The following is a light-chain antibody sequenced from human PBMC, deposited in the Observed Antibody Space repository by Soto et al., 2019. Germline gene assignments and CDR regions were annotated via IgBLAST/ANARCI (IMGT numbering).Light chain of an antibody. V-gene: IGKV3-20*01. CDR2: GAS. J-gene: IGKJ4*01. CDR1: QSVSSSY. Sequence: EIVLTQSPGTLSLSPGVRATLSCRSSQSVSSSYLAWYQQKPGQAPRLLIYGASSRATGIPDRFSGSGSGTDFTLTISRLEPEDFAVYYCQQYGSSPITFGGGTKVEIK. CDR3: QQYGSSPIT.